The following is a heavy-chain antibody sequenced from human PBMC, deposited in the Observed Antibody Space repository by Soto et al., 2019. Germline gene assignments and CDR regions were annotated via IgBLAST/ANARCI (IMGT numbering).Heavy chain of an antibody. J-gene: IGHJ6*01. Sequence: QVQLVQSGAEMKEPGSSVKVSCKTSGGTFSSSAISWLRQAPGQGLEWMGGIIPLFRTPDYAQKFQGRVTIAALESTRTAYLDLSSLRCEDTAVYYCARDNDRLQLGGNYDSILGGWGQGTTITVSS. CDR3: ARDNDRLQLGGNYDSILGG. CDR1: GGTFSSSA. CDR2: IIPLFRTP. V-gene: IGHV1-69*12. D-gene: IGHD1-7*01.